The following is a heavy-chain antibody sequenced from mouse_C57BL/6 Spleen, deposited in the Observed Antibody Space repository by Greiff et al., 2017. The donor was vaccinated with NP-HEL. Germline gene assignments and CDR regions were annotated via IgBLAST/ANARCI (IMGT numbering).Heavy chain of an antibody. J-gene: IGHJ2*01. CDR3: ARRATVVATGDYFDY. V-gene: IGHV1-82*01. D-gene: IGHD1-1*01. CDR2: IYPGDGDT. CDR1: GYAFSSSW. Sequence: QVQLQQSGPELVKPGASVKISCKASGYAFSSSWMNWVKQRPGKGLEWIGRIYPGDGDTNYNGKFKGKATLTADKSSSTAYMQLSSLTSEESAVYVCARRATVVATGDYFDYWGQGTTLTVSS.